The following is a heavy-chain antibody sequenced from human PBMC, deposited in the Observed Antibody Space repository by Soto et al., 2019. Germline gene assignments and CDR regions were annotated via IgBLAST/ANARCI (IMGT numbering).Heavy chain of an antibody. CDR2: ISGNGVNT. CDR1: GFTFSDYY. V-gene: IGHV3-64*01. D-gene: IGHD3-9*01. J-gene: IGHJ4*02. Sequence: VQLVESGGDLVQPGGSLRLSCAASGFTFSDYYISWVRQAPGSGPEFVSSISGNGVNTYFGNSVKDRFTISRDNSKNTVYLQMGSLRAEDTAVYYCESGNSAHWFWGQGTLVTVSS. CDR3: ESGNSAHWF.